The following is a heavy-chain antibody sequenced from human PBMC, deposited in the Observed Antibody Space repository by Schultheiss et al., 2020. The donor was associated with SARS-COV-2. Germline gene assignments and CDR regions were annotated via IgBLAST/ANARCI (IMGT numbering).Heavy chain of an antibody. CDR3: ARASPYFDY. Sequence: GGSLRLSCVTSGFSFSGSGIYWVRQAPGKGLEWVANIRPGGDEKYYVDSVKGRFTISRDNAKNSLYLQMNSLRAEDTAVYYCARASPYFDYWGQGALVTVSS. V-gene: IGHV3-7*03. CDR1: GFSFSGSG. J-gene: IGHJ4*02. CDR2: IRPGGDEK.